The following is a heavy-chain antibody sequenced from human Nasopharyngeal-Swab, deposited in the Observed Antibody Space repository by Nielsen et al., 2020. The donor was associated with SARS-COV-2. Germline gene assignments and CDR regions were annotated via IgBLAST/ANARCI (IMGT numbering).Heavy chain of an antibody. Sequence: SETLSLTCTVSGGSISSSSYYWGWIRQPPGKWLEWIGSIYYSGSTYYNPSLKSRVTISVDTSKNQFSLKLSSVTAADTAVYYCARRSDWFDPWGQGTLVTVSS. CDR1: GGSISSSSYY. V-gene: IGHV4-39*01. CDR2: IYYSGST. J-gene: IGHJ5*02. CDR3: ARRSDWFDP.